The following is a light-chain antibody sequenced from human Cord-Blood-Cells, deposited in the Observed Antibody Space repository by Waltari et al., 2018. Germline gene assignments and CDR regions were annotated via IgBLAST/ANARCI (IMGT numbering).Light chain of an antibody. CDR1: QGSSNY. V-gene: IGKV1-27*01. Sequence: DIQMTQSPTSLSASVGDRVTITCRASQGSSNYLAWYQQKPGKVPKLLIYAASTLQSWVPSRFSGSGSGTDFTLTISSLQPEDVATYYCQKYNSAPLTFVGGTKVEIK. CDR3: QKYNSAPLT. J-gene: IGKJ4*01. CDR2: AAS.